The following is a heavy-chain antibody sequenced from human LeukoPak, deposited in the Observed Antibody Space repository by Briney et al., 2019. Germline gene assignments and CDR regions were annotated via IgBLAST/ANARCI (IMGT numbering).Heavy chain of an antibody. CDR2: IIPIFGTA. CDR3: AMGLGYCSGGSCYYNWFHP. CDR1: GGTSSSYA. J-gene: IGHJ5*02. V-gene: IGHV1-69*01. Sequence: SVKVSRKASGGTSSSYAISWVRQAPGQGLEWMGGIIPIFGTANYAQKFQGRVTITADESTSTAYMELSSLRSEDTAVYYCAMGLGYCSGGSCYYNWFHPWGQGTLVTVSS. D-gene: IGHD2-15*01.